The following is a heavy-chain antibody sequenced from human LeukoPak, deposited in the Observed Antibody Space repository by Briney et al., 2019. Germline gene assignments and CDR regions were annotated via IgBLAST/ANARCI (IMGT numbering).Heavy chain of an antibody. CDR3: ASGSLSSGWYYYFDY. CDR1: GYSISSGYY. J-gene: IGHJ4*02. V-gene: IGHV4-38-2*02. CDR2: IYHSGST. Sequence: SETLSLTCTVSGYSISSGYYWGWIRQPPGKGLEWIGSIYHSGSTYYNPSLKSRVTISVDTSKNQFSLKLSSVTAADTAVYYCASGSLSSGWYYYFDYWGQGTLVTVSS. D-gene: IGHD6-19*01.